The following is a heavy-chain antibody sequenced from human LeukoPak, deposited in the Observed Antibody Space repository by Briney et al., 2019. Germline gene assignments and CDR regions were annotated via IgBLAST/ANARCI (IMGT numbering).Heavy chain of an antibody. CDR3: ARSFHDILTGYGEIDY. V-gene: IGHV3-30*04. CDR2: ISYDGSNK. D-gene: IGHD3-9*01. Sequence: GGSLRPSCAASGFIFSNYAMHWVRQAAGKGLEWVAVISYDGSNKNYADSVKGRFTISRDNSKNTLYLQMNSLRAEDTAVYYCARSFHDILTGYGEIDYWGQGTLVTVSS. CDR1: GFIFSNYA. J-gene: IGHJ4*02.